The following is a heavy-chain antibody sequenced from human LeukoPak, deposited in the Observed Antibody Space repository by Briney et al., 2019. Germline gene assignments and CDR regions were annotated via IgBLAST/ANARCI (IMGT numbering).Heavy chain of an antibody. CDR2: INQDGSAK. D-gene: IGHD1-26*01. V-gene: IGHV3-7*01. Sequence: GGSLRLSCAASGFTLSSHWMAWVRQAPGKGLEWVANINQDGSAKYYVDSVKGRFTISRDNAKNSMYLQMNSLRAEDTAVYYCARWEIRGTAHQLDYWGQGTLVTVSS. CDR1: GFTLSSHW. CDR3: ARWEIRGTAHQLDY. J-gene: IGHJ4*02.